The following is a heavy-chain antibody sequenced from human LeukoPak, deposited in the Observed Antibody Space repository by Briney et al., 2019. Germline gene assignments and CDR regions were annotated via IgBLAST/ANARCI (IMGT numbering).Heavy chain of an antibody. CDR3: ARKGDDLSFGVVRTALVRWAVWDGMDV. CDR1: GFTFSSYS. J-gene: IGHJ6*02. V-gene: IGHV3-21*01. Sequence: PGGSLRLSCAASGFTFSSYSMNWVRQAPGKGLEWVSSISSSSSYIYYADSVKGRFTISRDNAKNSLYLQMNSLRAEDTAVYYCARKGDDLSFGVVRTALVRWAVWDGMDVWGQGTTVTVSS. CDR2: ISSSSSYI. D-gene: IGHD3-3*01.